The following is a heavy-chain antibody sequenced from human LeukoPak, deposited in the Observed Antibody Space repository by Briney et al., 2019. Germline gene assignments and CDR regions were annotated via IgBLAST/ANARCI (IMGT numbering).Heavy chain of an antibody. CDR3: ARYGSSSSVDY. J-gene: IGHJ4*02. CDR1: GFTFSSYE. D-gene: IGHD6-6*01. V-gene: IGHV3-48*03. CDR2: ISSSGSTI. Sequence: PGGSLRLSCAASGFTFSSYEMNWVRQAPGKGLEWVSYISSSGSTIYYADSVKGRFTISRDNVKNSLYLQLNSLGAEDTAVYYCARYGSSSSVDYWGQGTLVTVSS.